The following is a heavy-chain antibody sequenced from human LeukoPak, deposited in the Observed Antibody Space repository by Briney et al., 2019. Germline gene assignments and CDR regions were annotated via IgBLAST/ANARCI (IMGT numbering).Heavy chain of an antibody. CDR3: ARQNGGYDYFDY. CDR2: VYPSGGF. CDR1: GGSISGYD. J-gene: IGHJ4*02. Sequence: SETQSLTCTVSGGSISGYDWGWIRQPAGKGLEWIGRVYPSGGFTSNPSLKSRITMSVGKSQNQFSLNLSSVTAADTAVYFCARQNGGYDYFDYWGQGTLVTVSS. V-gene: IGHV4-4*07. D-gene: IGHD5-12*01.